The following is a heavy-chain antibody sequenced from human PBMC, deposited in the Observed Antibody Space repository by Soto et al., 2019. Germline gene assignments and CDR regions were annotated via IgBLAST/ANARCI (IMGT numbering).Heavy chain of an antibody. CDR3: AKSLSMATSFDY. D-gene: IGHD2-21*01. Sequence: GGSLRLSCAASGFTFSSYSMNWVRQVPGKGPEWVSHISVTGDTYYADSVKGRFTISRDNSKNTLFLQMNSLRAEDTAVYYCAKSLSMATSFDYWGQGTPVTVSS. CDR1: GFTFSSYS. CDR2: ISVTGDT. V-gene: IGHV3-23*01. J-gene: IGHJ4*02.